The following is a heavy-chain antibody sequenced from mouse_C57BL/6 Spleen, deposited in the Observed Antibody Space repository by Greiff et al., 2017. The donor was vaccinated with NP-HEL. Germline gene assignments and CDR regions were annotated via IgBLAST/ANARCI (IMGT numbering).Heavy chain of an antibody. V-gene: IGHV1-69*01. J-gene: IGHJ2*01. CDR1: GYTFTSYW. CDR2: IDPSDSYT. D-gene: IGHD1-1*01. CDR3: ARKDYYGRLDY. Sequence: QVQLQQPGAELVMPGASVKLSCKASGYTFTSYWMHWVKQRPGQGLEWIGEIDPSDSYTNYNQKFKGKSTLTVDKSSSTAYMQLSSLTSEDSAVYYCARKDYYGRLDYWGQGTTLTVSS.